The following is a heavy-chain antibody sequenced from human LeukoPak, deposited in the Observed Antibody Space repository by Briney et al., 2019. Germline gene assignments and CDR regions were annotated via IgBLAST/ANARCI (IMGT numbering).Heavy chain of an antibody. D-gene: IGHD2-21*02. CDR2: ISGSGGST. V-gene: IGHV3-23*01. CDR3: ARAPCGDDRPFDY. CDR1: GFTFSSYA. Sequence: PGGSLRLSCAASGFTFSSYAMSWVRRAPGKGLEWVSAISGSGGSTYYADSVKGRFTTSRDNSKNTLYLQMNSLRAEDTAVYYCARAPCGDDRPFDYWGQGTLVTVSS. J-gene: IGHJ4*02.